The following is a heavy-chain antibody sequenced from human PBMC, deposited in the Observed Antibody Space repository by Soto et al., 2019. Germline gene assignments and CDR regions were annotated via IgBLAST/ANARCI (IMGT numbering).Heavy chain of an antibody. D-gene: IGHD2-2*01. Sequence: QVQLVQSGAEVKKPGSSVKVSCKASGGTFSSYTISWVRQAPGQGLEWMGRIIPILGIAKYEQKFQGRVTITADKSTSTAYMELSSLRSEDTAVYYCAGPRYCSSTSCYPYYYYYMDVWGKGTTVTVSS. CDR1: GGTFSSYT. CDR2: IIPILGIA. V-gene: IGHV1-69*02. CDR3: AGPRYCSSTSCYPYYYYYMDV. J-gene: IGHJ6*03.